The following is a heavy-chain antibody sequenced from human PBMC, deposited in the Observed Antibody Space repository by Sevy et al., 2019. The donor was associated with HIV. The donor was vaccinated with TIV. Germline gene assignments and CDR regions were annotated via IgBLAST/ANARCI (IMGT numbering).Heavy chain of an antibody. Sequence: SQTFSLTCTVSGGSINSDHWNWIRQPPGKGLEWIGYVYYTGGTNYNPSLKNRVTISVDRTKNQFSLKLPSVTAADTAVYYCARRNDFDIWGQGTMVTVSS. V-gene: IGHV4-59*08. J-gene: IGHJ3*02. CDR2: VYYTGGT. CDR3: ARRNDFDI. CDR1: GGSINSDH.